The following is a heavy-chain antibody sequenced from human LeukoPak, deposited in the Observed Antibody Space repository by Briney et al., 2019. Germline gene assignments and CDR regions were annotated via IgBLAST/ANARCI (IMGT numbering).Heavy chain of an antibody. J-gene: IGHJ4*02. CDR1: GGSISSSNYY. D-gene: IGHD6-13*01. Sequence: PSETLSLTCAVSGGSISSSNYYWGWIRQPPGKGLEWIGNIYHSGSTYYNPSLKSRVTISVDTSKNQFSLKLSSVTAADTAVYYCARGLAAAGTLADYWGQGTLVTVSS. CDR3: ARGLAAAGTLADY. CDR2: IYHSGST. V-gene: IGHV4-39*07.